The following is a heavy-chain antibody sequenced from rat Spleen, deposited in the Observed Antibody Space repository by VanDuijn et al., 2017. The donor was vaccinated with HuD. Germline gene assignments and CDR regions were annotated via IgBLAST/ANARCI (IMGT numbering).Heavy chain of an antibody. CDR1: GFTFSNYG. D-gene: IGHD1-4*01. CDR3: ATDRDYPGITEGFAY. J-gene: IGHJ3*01. Sequence: EVQLVESGGGLVQPGRSLKLSCAASGFTFSNYGMAWVCQAPTKGLEWVATISYDGSTTYYRDSVKGRFTISRDNAKSTLYLQMDSLRSEDTATYYCATDRDYPGITEGFAYWGQGTLVTVSS. CDR2: ISYDGSTT. V-gene: IGHV5-29*01.